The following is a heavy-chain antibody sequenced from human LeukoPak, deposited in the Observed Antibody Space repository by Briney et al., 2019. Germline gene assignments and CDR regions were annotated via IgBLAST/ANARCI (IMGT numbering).Heavy chain of an antibody. CDR2: IYYSGST. CDR3: ARGGYKPPKAFDI. V-gene: IGHV4-31*03. CDR1: GGSISSGGYY. D-gene: IGHD5-24*01. Sequence: PSETLSLTCTVSGGSISSGGYYWSWIRQHPGTGLEWIGYIYYSGSTYYNASLKSRVTISVDTSKNQFSLKLSSVTAADTAVYYCARGGYKPPKAFDIWGQGTMVTVSS. J-gene: IGHJ3*02.